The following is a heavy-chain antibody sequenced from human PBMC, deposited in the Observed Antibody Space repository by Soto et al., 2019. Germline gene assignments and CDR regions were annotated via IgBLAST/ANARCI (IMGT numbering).Heavy chain of an antibody. J-gene: IGHJ5*02. D-gene: IGHD3-10*01. Sequence: QVQRVQSGAEVKKPGASVKVSCKASGYTFPSYDINWVRQATGQGLEWMGWMNPKSGNTGYAQKFQGRVTMTRNTSISTAYMELRSLRSEDTAVYYCAREHYGNSAWFDPWGQGTLVTVSS. CDR3: AREHYGNSAWFDP. V-gene: IGHV1-8*01. CDR2: MNPKSGNT. CDR1: GYTFPSYD.